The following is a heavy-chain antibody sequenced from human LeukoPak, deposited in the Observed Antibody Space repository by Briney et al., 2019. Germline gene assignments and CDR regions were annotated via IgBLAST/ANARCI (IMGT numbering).Heavy chain of an antibody. CDR3: ARDQGDF. J-gene: IGHJ4*02. V-gene: IGHV3-21*01. Sequence: GGSLRLSCAASGFTFRSYSMNWVRQTPRKGLEWVSSISDNSNYIYYADSVKGRFTISRDNAKNSLYLQMNSLRVEDTAVYYCARDQGDFWGQETLVTVSS. CDR1: GFTFRSYS. CDR2: ISDNSNYI.